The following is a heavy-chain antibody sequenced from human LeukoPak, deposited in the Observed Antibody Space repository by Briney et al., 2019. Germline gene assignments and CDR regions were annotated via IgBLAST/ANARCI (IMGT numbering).Heavy chain of an antibody. Sequence: GGSLRLSCAASGFTFSNAWMSWVRQAPGKGLEWVGRIRSKANSYATAYAASVKGRFTISRDDSKNTAYLQMNSLKTEDTAVYYCTRGYDSSGYYEDYWGQGTLVTVSS. CDR3: TRGYDSSGYYEDY. V-gene: IGHV3-73*01. J-gene: IGHJ4*02. D-gene: IGHD3-22*01. CDR1: GFTFSNAW. CDR2: IRSKANSYAT.